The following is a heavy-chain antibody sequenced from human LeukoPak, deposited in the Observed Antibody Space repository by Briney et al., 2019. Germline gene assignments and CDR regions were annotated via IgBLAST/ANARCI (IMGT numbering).Heavy chain of an antibody. CDR2: ISSSSSHI. CDR1: GFTFSSSA. J-gene: IGHJ5*02. D-gene: IGHD3-10*01. CDR3: ARGYTYGSGNYYAIDP. Sequence: PGGSLRLSCAASGFTFSSSAMSWVRQAPGKGLEWVSSISSSSSHIYYADSVKGRFTISRDNAKNSLYLQMNSLRAEDTAVYYCARGYTYGSGNYYAIDPWGQGTLVTVSS. V-gene: IGHV3-21*01.